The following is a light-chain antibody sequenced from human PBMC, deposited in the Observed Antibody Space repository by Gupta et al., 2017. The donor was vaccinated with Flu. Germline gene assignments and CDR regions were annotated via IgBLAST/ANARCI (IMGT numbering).Light chain of an antibody. V-gene: IGLV1-44*01. CDR2: NNN. Sequence: RVTISCSGSSCKIGSNNVNWYQQCPATAPNLLIYNNNQRLSGVPDRFSGSNSGTSATMAISGLQAGDEGDYYCATCDVNRNGWVFGGGAKLTVL. CDR1: SCKIGSNN. J-gene: IGLJ3*02. CDR3: ATCDVNRNGWV.